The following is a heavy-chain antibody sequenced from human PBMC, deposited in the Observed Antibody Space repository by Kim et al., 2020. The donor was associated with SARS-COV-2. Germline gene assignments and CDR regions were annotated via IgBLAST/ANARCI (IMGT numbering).Heavy chain of an antibody. J-gene: IGHJ4*02. V-gene: IGHV4-59*01. Sequence: SGSTKYNPPLKRRVTISLDTPKKQVSLKLSSVTAADTAVYYCARANYFDYWGQGTLVTVSS. CDR2: SGST. CDR3: ARANYFDY.